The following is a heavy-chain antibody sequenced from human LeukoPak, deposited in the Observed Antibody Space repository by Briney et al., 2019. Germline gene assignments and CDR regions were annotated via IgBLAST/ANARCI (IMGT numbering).Heavy chain of an antibody. Sequence: PSETLSLTCAVYGGSFSGYYWSWIRQPRGKALEWIGEINHSGSTNYNPSLKSRVTISVDTSKNQFSLKLSSVTAADTAVYYCAVRGSLWSGYLRGKYYFDYWGQGTLVTVSS. CDR2: INHSGST. J-gene: IGHJ4*02. D-gene: IGHD3-3*01. CDR1: GGSFSGYY. V-gene: IGHV4-34*01. CDR3: AVRGSLWSGYLRGKYYFDY.